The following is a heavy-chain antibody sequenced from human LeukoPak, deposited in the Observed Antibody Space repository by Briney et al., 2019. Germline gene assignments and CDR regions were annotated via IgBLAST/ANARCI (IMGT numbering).Heavy chain of an antibody. J-gene: IGHJ4*02. CDR2: INSDGSSK. CDR3: TRGNRGHDY. Sequence: GGSLRLSCAASGFTVGGSWMHWVRQAPGQGLVWVSRINSDGSSKVHADSVKGRFTISRDNAKNTLYLQMNSLRADDTAVYYYTRGNRGHDYWGQGTLVTVSS. D-gene: IGHD3-16*02. CDR1: GFTVGGSW. V-gene: IGHV3-74*01.